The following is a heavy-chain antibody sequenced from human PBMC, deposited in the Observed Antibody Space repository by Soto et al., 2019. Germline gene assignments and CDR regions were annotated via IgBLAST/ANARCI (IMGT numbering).Heavy chain of an antibody. CDR1: GGSISRGDYY. Sequence: SETLSLTCTVSGGSISRGDYYWSWMRQSPGKGLEWIGYIYYSGSTFYNPSLKSRVNISVDTSKNQFSLKVTSVTAADTAVYYCARASTDCGTTSCCIAPWFGPWGQGTLVTVSS. CDR2: IYYSGST. J-gene: IGHJ5*02. V-gene: IGHV4-30-4*01. CDR3: ARASTDCGTTSCCIAPWFGP. D-gene: IGHD2-2*01.